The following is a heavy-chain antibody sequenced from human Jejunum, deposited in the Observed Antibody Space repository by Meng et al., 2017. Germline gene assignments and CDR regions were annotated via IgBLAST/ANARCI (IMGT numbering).Heavy chain of an antibody. V-gene: IGHV3-15*01. Sequence: EVQLVESGGGLAKPGGSLRLSCAASGLTFNNAWMGWVRQAPGKGLEWVGRIKSKTDGETTDYAAPVKGRFTISRDDSQNTLYLQMNTLKTEDTAVYYCTTVGEAQYWGQGTLVTVSS. CDR3: TTVGEAQY. J-gene: IGHJ1*01. CDR1: GLTFNNAW. CDR2: IKSKTDGETT. D-gene: IGHD3-10*01.